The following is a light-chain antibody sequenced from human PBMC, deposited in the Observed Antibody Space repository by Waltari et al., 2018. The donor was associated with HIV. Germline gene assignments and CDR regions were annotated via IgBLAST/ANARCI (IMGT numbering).Light chain of an antibody. CDR3: SSYAGRNNYV. CDR2: EVS. V-gene: IGLV2-8*01. Sequence: QSALTQPPSASGSPGQSVTISCTGTSSVVGGYKYVSWYQQHPGKAPKLMIYEVSKRPSGVPDRFSGSKSGNTASLTVSGLQAEDEADYYCSSYAGRNNYVFGTGTKVTVL. J-gene: IGLJ1*01. CDR1: SSVVGGYKY.